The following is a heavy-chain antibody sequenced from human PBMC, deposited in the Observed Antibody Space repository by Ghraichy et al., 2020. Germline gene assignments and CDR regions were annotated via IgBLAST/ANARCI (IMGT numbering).Heavy chain of an antibody. CDR2: VSSTGENT. Sequence: GESLNISCAASGFSFSTYAMSWVRQAPGKGLEWLSSVSSTGENTYHTDSVKGRFSISRDNSENTLYLHMNSLRAQDTAIYYCTKGFYSDTSGTLPPYYFDFWGQGTLVTVSS. D-gene: IGHD3-22*01. CDR3: TKGFYSDTSGTLPPYYFDF. V-gene: IGHV3-23*01. CDR1: GFSFSTYA. J-gene: IGHJ4*02.